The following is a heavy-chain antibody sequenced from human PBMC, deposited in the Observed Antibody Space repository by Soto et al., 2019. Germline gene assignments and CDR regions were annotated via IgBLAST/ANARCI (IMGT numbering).Heavy chain of an antibody. J-gene: IGHJ4*02. CDR1: GGSISSSSYY. CDR3: ARGEYSSPPYDY. Sequence: PSETLSLTCTVSGGSISSSSYYWGWIRQPPGKGLEWIGSIYYSGSTYYNPSLKSRVTISVDTSKNQFSLKLSSVTAADTAVYYCARGEYSSPPYDYWGQGTLVTVSS. V-gene: IGHV4-39*01. D-gene: IGHD6-6*01. CDR2: IYYSGST.